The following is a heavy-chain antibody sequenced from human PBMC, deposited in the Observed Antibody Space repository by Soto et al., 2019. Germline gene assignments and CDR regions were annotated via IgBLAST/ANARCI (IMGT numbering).Heavy chain of an antibody. CDR2: TYYRSKWYN. CDR3: AKNGKIAASKGGWFDP. V-gene: IGHV6-1*01. D-gene: IGHD6-13*01. J-gene: IGHJ5*02. CDR1: GDSVSSNSAA. Sequence: SQTLSLTCAISGDSVSSNSAAWNWIRQSPSRGLEWLGRTYYRSKWYNDYAVSVKSRITINPDTSKNQFPLQLNSVTPEDTAVYYCAKNGKIAASKGGWFDPWVQRSLVTVSS.